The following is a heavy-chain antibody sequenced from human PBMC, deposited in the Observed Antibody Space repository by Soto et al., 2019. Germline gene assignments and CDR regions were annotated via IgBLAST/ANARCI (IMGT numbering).Heavy chain of an antibody. CDR3: ARGRTVRNYADDSSDYFYFFDY. CDR1: GDSISTFY. Sequence: SETLSLTCTVSGDSISTFYWGWMRQSPGKELERIGYVYYTGSTNYNPSLKSRVTITVDRSKNQFSLKLTSANAADTAVYYCARGRTVRNYADDSSDYFYFFDYWGQGTQVTVSS. D-gene: IGHD3-22*01. CDR2: VYYTGST. V-gene: IGHV4-59*01. J-gene: IGHJ4*02.